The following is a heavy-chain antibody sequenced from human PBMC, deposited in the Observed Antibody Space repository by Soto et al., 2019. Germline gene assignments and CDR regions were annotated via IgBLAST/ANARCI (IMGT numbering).Heavy chain of an antibody. CDR2: IYYSGST. D-gene: IGHD3-16*01. J-gene: IGHJ4*02. V-gene: IGHV4-31*03. Sequence: QVQLQESGPGLVKPSQTLSLTCTVSGGSISSGGYYWSWIRQHPGKGLEWIGYIYYSGSTYYNPSLKSRVTISVDTSKNQFSLKLSSVTAADTAVYYCARANEGYYDYIWESSYYFDYWGQGTLVTVSS. CDR3: ARANEGYYDYIWESSYYFDY. CDR1: GGSISSGGYY.